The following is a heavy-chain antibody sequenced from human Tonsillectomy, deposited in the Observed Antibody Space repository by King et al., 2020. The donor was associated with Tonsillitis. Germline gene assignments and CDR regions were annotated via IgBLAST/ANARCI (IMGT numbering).Heavy chain of an antibody. CDR3: AKGFSGVYRAFDF. CDR2: ISGSGDST. Sequence: EVQLVESGGGLVQPGGSLRLSCAASGFTFSSFAMNWVRQAPGKGLEWVSAISGSGDSTYFADSVKGRFTISRDDSKNTLYLVMNSLRAEDTAVYYCAKGFSGVYRAFDFWGQGTMVTVSS. J-gene: IGHJ3*01. CDR1: GFTFSSFA. V-gene: IGHV3-23*04. D-gene: IGHD6-13*01.